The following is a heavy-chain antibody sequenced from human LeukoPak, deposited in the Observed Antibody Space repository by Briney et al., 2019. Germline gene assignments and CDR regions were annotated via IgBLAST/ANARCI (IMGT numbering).Heavy chain of an antibody. CDR2: INPTGST. CDR3: ARALSTVTTYFDS. J-gene: IGHJ4*02. CDR1: GGSLSGYY. V-gene: IGHV4-34*01. D-gene: IGHD4-17*01. Sequence: SETLSLTCAVDGGSLSGYYWSWIRQPPGKGLEWIGEINPTGSTNYNPSLESRVTISADTSKSQFSLELSSVTAADTAVFYCARALSTVTTYFDSWGQGTLVTVSS.